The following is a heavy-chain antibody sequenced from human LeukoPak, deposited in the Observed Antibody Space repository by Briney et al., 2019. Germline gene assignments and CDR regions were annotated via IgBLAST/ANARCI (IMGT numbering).Heavy chain of an antibody. CDR3: AISIAAYDY. CDR1: GFTFSSYA. D-gene: IGHD6-25*01. J-gene: IGHJ4*02. Sequence: GGSLRLSCAASGFTFSSYAMRWVRQAPGKGLEWVSAISGSGGNTYYADSVKGRFTISRDNSKNTLYLQMNSLRAEDTAVYYGAISIAAYDYWGQGTLVTVSS. CDR2: ISGSGGNT. V-gene: IGHV3-23*01.